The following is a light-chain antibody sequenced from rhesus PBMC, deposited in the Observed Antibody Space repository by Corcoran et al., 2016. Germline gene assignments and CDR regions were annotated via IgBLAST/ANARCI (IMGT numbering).Light chain of an antibody. J-gene: IGKJ1*01. Sequence: DIQMTQSPSSPSASVGDRVTVPCRASQGINKELSWYQQKPGKAPTLLIYAASSLQTGVSSRFSGSGSGTDYTLTLISLQPDDVATFYCLQDYPTPSTFGQGAKVDIK. CDR3: LQDYPTPST. CDR2: AAS. V-gene: IGKV1-94*01. CDR1: QGINKE.